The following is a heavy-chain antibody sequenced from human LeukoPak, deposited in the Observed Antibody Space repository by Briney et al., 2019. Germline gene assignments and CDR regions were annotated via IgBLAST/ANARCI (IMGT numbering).Heavy chain of an antibody. CDR3: ARGLAYCGGDCFYYFDY. D-gene: IGHD2-21*02. J-gene: IGHJ4*02. CDR2: INAGNGNT. Sequence: ASVKVSCKASGYTFTSYAMHWVRQAPGQRLEWMGWINAGNGNTKYSQKFQGRVTITRDTSASTAYMELSSLRSEDTAVYYCARGLAYCGGDCFYYFDYWGQGTLVTVSS. V-gene: IGHV1-3*01. CDR1: GYTFTSYA.